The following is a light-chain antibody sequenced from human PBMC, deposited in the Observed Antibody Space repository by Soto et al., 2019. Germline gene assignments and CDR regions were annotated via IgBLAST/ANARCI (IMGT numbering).Light chain of an antibody. CDR3: QKYNTAPQT. CDR2: AAS. Sequence: DIQMTQSPSSLSASVGDRVTIICRASQGIIDYLAWYQHKPGKAPNLLIYAASTLHSGVPSRFSGSGSGTDFTLTISNLQPEDVGTYYCQKYNTAPQTFGPGTKVEIK. J-gene: IGKJ1*01. CDR1: QGIIDY. V-gene: IGKV1-27*01.